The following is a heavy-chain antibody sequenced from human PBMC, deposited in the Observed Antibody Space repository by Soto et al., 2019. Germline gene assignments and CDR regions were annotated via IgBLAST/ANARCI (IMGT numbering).Heavy chain of an antibody. V-gene: IGHV3-23*01. J-gene: IGHJ5*02. CDR2: ISGSGGST. CDR3: AKRRLGSGYYHNWFDP. CDR1: GFTFSSYA. Sequence: PGGSLRLSCAASGFTFSSYAMSWVRQAPGKGLEWVSAISGSGGSTYYADSVKGRFTISRDNSKNTLYLQMNSLRAEDTAVYYCAKRRLGSGYYHNWFDPWGQGTLVTVSS. D-gene: IGHD3-22*01.